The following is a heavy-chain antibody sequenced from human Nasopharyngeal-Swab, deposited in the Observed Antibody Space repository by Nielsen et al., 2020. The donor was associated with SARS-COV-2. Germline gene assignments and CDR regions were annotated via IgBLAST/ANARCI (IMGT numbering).Heavy chain of an antibody. V-gene: IGHV3-30*18. Sequence: GGSLRLSCAASGFIFSSYGMHWVRQAPGKGLEWVAVISYDGSNKYYADSLKGRFTISKDNSKNTLYLQTNSLRAEDTAVYYCAKVPGSSWVDAFDIWGQGTKVTVSS. CDR3: AKVPGSSWVDAFDI. J-gene: IGHJ3*02. CDR1: GFIFSSYG. D-gene: IGHD6-13*01. CDR2: ISYDGSNK.